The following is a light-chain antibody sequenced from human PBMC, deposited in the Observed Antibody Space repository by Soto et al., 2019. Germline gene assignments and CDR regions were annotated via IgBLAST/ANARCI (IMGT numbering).Light chain of an antibody. CDR3: QQYNNWPLT. J-gene: IGKJ4*02. V-gene: IGKV3-15*01. CDR2: DAS. CDR1: QSVSSK. Sequence: EIVMTQSPATRPVSPGERATLSCRARQSVSSKLAWYQQKPGQAPRLLIYDASIRATGIPGRFSGSGSGLEFTLTISSLQSEDFALYYCQQYNNWPLTFGGGTKVEIK.